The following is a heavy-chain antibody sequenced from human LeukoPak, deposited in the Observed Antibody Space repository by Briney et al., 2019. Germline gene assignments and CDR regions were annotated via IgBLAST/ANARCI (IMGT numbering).Heavy chain of an antibody. J-gene: IGHJ6*03. V-gene: IGHV3-7*01. CDR3: AWNYFDSSGFYYYYYYYMDV. CDR2: IKQDGSQK. CDR1: GFTFSSYW. Sequence: GGSLRLSCAASGFTFSSYWMTWVRQAPGKGLEWVANIKQDGSQKDYADSVKGRFTISRDNAKNSLYLQMNSLRAEDTAVYYCAWNYFDSSGFYYYYYYYMDVWGKGTTVTVSS. D-gene: IGHD3-22*01.